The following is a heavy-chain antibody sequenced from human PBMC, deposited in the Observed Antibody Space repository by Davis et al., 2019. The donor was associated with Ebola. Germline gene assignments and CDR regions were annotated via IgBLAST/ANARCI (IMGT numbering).Heavy chain of an antibody. D-gene: IGHD3-16*01. V-gene: IGHV3-7*03. Sequence: PGGSLRLSCAASGFSFSSHWMSWVRQAPGKGLEWVANIRQDGSEKHYVDSVNGRFTISRDNAKNSLYLQMNSLRAEDTAVYYCAREAVWRFDPWGQGTLVTVSS. CDR3: AREAVWRFDP. CDR1: GFSFSSHW. CDR2: IRQDGSEK. J-gene: IGHJ5*02.